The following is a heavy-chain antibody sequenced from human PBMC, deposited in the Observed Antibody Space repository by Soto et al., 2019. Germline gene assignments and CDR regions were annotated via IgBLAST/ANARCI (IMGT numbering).Heavy chain of an antibody. CDR2: TNNDDSYT. Sequence: LRXYCVSSGFTFSSYCMHWVRQAPGKGLVWVSRTNNDDSYTNYADAVRGRFTISRDNAKNTLYLQMNSLRAEDTAVYYCARGGSGYPLDWGQGTLVTVSS. J-gene: IGHJ4*02. V-gene: IGHV3-74*01. CDR1: GFTFSSYC. CDR3: ARGGSGYPLD. D-gene: IGHD3-22*01.